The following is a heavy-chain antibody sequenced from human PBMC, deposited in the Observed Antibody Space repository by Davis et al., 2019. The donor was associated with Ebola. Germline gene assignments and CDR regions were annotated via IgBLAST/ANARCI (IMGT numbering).Heavy chain of an antibody. CDR1: GFTFDDYT. CDR2: ISGDGGST. J-gene: IGHJ5*02. Sequence: GGSLRLSCAASGFTFDDYTMHWVRQAPGKGLEWVSLISGDGGSTYYADSVKGRFTISRDKSKNSLYLQMNSLRTEDTALYYCAKDSLPYYDFWSGWNWFDPWGQGTLVTVSS. CDR3: AKDSLPYYDFWSGWNWFDP. V-gene: IGHV3-43*02. D-gene: IGHD3-3*01.